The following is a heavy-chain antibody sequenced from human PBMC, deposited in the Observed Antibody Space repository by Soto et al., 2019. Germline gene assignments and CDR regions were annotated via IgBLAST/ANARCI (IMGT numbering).Heavy chain of an antibody. CDR2: IYYNGST. D-gene: IGHD5-12*01. Sequence: QVQLQESAPGLVKPSETLSLTCTVSGGSISSYCWSWIRQPPGKGMEWIGYIYYNGSTNYNPSLKSRVTISVATSKHQSSLKLSAVTAADTAVYYCARHRPATASGYPLTPPYYYVMDVWGQGTTVTVSS. CDR1: GGSISSYC. J-gene: IGHJ6*02. V-gene: IGHV4-59*08. CDR3: ARHRPATASGYPLTPPYYYVMDV.